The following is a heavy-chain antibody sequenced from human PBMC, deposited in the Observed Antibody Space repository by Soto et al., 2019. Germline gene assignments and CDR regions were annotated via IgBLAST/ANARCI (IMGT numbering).Heavy chain of an antibody. CDR1: GGSFSGYY. CDR3: ARGLGSGTYGE. D-gene: IGHD3-10*01. Sequence: PSETLSLTCAVYGGSFSGYYWSWIRQPPGKGLEWIGEINHSGSTNYNPSLKSRVTISVDTSKNQFSLKLSSVTAADTAVYYCARGLGSGTYGEWGQGTLVTSPQ. V-gene: IGHV4-34*01. CDR2: INHSGST. J-gene: IGHJ4*02.